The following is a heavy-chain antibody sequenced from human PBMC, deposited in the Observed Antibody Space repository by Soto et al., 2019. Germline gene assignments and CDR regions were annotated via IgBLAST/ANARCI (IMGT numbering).Heavy chain of an antibody. CDR1: GGSISSSSYF. CDR2: IYYSGST. V-gene: IGHV4-39*01. D-gene: IGHD2-21*02. Sequence: PXETLSLTCTVCGGSISSSSYFWGWIRQPPGKGLQWIGSIYYSGSTYYNPSLKSRVTVSVDTSKNQFSLKLSSVTAADTAVYYCARHTSDFWFDPWGQGTLVTVSS. J-gene: IGHJ5*02. CDR3: ARHTSDFWFDP.